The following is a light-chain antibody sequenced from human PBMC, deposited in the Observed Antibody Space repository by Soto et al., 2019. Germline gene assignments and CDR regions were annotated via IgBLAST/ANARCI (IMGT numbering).Light chain of an antibody. CDR3: HQYGSSPLT. CDR1: QSVSSSL. J-gene: IGKJ2*01. V-gene: IGKV3-20*01. Sequence: EIVLTQSPGTQSLSPGEGATLSCRASQSVSSSLLAWFQQKPGQAPRLLIHDVSSRATGIPDRFSGSGSGTDFTLSISRLEPEGFAVYYCHQYGSSPLTFGQGTKLEI. CDR2: DVS.